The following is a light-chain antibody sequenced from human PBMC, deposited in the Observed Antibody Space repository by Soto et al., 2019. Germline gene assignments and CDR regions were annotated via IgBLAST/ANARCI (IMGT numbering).Light chain of an antibody. J-gene: IGLJ2*01. CDR1: SSNIGSNT. CDR3: VAWDDSLNGVV. V-gene: IGLV1-44*01. Sequence: QSVLTQPPSASGTPGQRVTISCSGSSSNIGSNTVNWYQQLPGTAPKLLIYSNNQRPPGVPDRFSGSKSGTSASLVISGLQSEDEADYYCVAWDDSLNGVVFGGGTKLTVL. CDR2: SNN.